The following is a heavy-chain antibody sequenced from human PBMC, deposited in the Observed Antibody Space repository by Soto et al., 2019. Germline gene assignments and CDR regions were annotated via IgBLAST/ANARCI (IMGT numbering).Heavy chain of an antibody. Sequence: EVQLVESGGGIVQPGGSLRLSCAASGFTFSSYWMHWARQAPGEGLVWVSRINSDGSSTSYADCVKGQFTNSRDNDKNSLYLQINSLTAEDTAVYYCARGIVGVVAATPLGMDVWGQGTKVTVSS. CDR3: ARGIVGVVAATPLGMDV. D-gene: IGHD2-15*01. CDR1: GFTFSSYW. V-gene: IGHV3-74*01. J-gene: IGHJ6*02. CDR2: INSDGSST.